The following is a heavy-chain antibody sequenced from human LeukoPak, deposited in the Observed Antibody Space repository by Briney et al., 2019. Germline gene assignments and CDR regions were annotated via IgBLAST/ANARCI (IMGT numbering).Heavy chain of an antibody. CDR2: INHSGST. V-gene: IGHV4-34*01. J-gene: IGHJ5*02. CDR3: AAYGSGSYYNNRNWFDP. Sequence: SETLSLTCAVYGGSFSGYYWSWIRQPPGKGLEWIGEINHSGSTNYNPSLKSRVTISVDTSKNQFSLKPSSVTAADTAVYYCAAYGSGSYYNNRNWFDPWGQGTLVTVSS. D-gene: IGHD3-10*01. CDR1: GGSFSGYY.